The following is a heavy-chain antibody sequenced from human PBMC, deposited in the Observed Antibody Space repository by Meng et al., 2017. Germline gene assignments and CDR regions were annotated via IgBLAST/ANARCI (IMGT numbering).Heavy chain of an antibody. CDR2: IDPKSGDT. CDR3: ARAPRKTYDSSGYDY. Sequence: QVQLVQSEAEVKKPGASVKVSCKPSGYNFPDYWLHWVRRAPGQGLEWMGRIDPKSGDTHYAQRFQGRVTMTRNTSISTAYMELSSLRSEDTAVYYCARAPRKTYDSSGYDYWGQGTLVTVSS. V-gene: IGHV1-2*06. J-gene: IGHJ4*02. CDR1: GYNFPDYW. D-gene: IGHD3-22*01.